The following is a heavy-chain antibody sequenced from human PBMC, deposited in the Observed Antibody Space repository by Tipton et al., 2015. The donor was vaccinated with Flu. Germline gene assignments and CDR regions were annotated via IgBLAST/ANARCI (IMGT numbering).Heavy chain of an antibody. CDR2: ISSSGSTI. Sequence: SLRLSCAASGFTFSDYYMSWIRQAPGKGLEWVSYISSSGSTIYYADSVKGRFTISRDNAKNSLYLQMNSLRAEDTAVYYCARERHRIVVAGSGDYWGQGTLVTVSS. D-gene: IGHD6-19*01. V-gene: IGHV3-11*01. CDR3: ARERHRIVVAGSGDY. CDR1: GFTFSDYY. J-gene: IGHJ4*02.